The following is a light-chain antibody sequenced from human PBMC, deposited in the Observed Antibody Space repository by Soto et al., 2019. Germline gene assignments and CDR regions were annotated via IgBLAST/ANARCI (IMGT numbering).Light chain of an antibody. CDR3: SSYAGMRAV. V-gene: IGLV2-8*01. J-gene: IGLJ2*01. Sequence: QSVLTQPPSASGSPGQSVTISCTGTSSDVGAYQYVSWHQQHPGKAPKVLIYEVTKRPSGVPDRFSGSKSGNTASLTVSGLQAEDEADYYCSSYAGMRAVFGGGTKLTVL. CDR2: EVT. CDR1: SSDVGAYQY.